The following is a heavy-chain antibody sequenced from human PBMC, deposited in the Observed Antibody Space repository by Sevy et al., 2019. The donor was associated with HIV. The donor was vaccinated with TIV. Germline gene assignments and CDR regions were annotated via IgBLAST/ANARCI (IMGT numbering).Heavy chain of an antibody. V-gene: IGHV1-69*13. CDR2: IIPIFGPA. D-gene: IGHD3-10*01. Sequence: ASVKVSCKASGGTFSSYAISWVRQAPGQGLEWMGGIIPIFGPANYAQKFQGRVTITADESTSTAYMELSSLRSEDTAVYYCARSAPPQITMVRGPFDYWGQGTLVTVSS. J-gene: IGHJ4*02. CDR1: GGTFSSYA. CDR3: ARSAPPQITMVRGPFDY.